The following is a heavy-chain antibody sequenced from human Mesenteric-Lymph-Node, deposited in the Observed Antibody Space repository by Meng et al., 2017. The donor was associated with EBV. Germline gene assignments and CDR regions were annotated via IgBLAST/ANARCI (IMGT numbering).Heavy chain of an antibody. CDR2: IYHRGST. Sequence: GSAPGLCKPSATLSLACAVSGGSISTRNWWSWVRQPPGKGLEWIGEIYHRGSTNYNPSLTSRVTISVDESKNEFSLSLTSVTAADTAVYFCARVNEGQWLVRGAFDYWGQGTLVTVSS. V-gene: IGHV4-4*02. D-gene: IGHD6-19*01. CDR1: GGSISTRNW. CDR3: ARVNEGQWLVRGAFDY. J-gene: IGHJ4*02.